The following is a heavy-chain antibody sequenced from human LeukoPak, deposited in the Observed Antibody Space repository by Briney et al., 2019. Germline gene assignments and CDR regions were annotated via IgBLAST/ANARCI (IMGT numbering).Heavy chain of an antibody. J-gene: IGHJ5*02. CDR2: ITGSGGTT. CDR3: AKHDPRRVVITNWFDP. Sequence: GGSLRLSCAASGFTFSSYGMSWVRQAPGKGPEWVSAITGSGGTTYYADSVKGRSTISRDNSKNTLYLQVNSLRAEDTAVYYCAKHDPRRVVITNWFDPWGQGTLVTVSS. D-gene: IGHD3-22*01. V-gene: IGHV3-23*01. CDR1: GFTFSSYG.